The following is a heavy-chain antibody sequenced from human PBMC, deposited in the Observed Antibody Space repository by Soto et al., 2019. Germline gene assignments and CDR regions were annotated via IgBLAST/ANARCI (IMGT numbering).Heavy chain of an antibody. Sequence: QMQLQESGPGLVKPSETLSLTCTVSNGSISTTSYNWGWIRQSPGKGLEWIGTIYYTGSTSYNPSLKSRVSVAVDASKNQFTQKQASVNAADTAVYYCARHGSFWGQGTLVIVSS. D-gene: IGHD3-16*02. CDR1: NGSISTTSYN. J-gene: IGHJ4*02. CDR3: ARHGSF. V-gene: IGHV4-39*01. CDR2: IYYTGST.